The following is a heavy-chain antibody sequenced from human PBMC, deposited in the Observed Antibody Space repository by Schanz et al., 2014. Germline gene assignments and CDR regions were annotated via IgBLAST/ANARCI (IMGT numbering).Heavy chain of an antibody. D-gene: IGHD6-6*01. CDR2: ISNSGYTI. CDR3: ARAPPPYSSSPYYWYYGMDV. CDR1: GFTFSDYY. Sequence: QEQLVESGGGVVQPGRSLRLSCAASGFTFSDYYMNWIRQAPGKGLEWVSYISNSGYTIYYADSVKGRFTISRDNAKNSLYRKMNSLRAEDTAVYYCARAPPPYSSSPYYWYYGMDVWGQRTTVTVSS. J-gene: IGHJ6*02. V-gene: IGHV3-11*01.